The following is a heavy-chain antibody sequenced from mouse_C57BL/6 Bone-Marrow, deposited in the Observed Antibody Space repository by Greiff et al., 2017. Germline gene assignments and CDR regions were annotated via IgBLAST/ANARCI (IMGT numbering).Heavy chain of an antibody. D-gene: IGHD2-1*01. CDR1: GFSLTSYG. Sequence: QVQLQQSGPGLVAPSQSLSITCTVSGFSLTSYGVHWVRQPPGKGLEWLVVIWSDGSTTYNSALKSRLSISKDNSKSQVFLKMNSLQTDDTAMYYCARGHGNYYYAMDYWGQGTSVTVSS. CDR3: ARGHGNYYYAMDY. J-gene: IGHJ4*01. CDR2: IWSDGST. V-gene: IGHV2-6*03.